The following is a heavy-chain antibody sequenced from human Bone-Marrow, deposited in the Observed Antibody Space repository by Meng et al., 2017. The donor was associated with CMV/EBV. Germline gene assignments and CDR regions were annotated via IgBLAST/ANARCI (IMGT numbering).Heavy chain of an antibody. J-gene: IGHJ6*02. D-gene: IGHD3-3*01. CDR1: GYTFTGYY. CDR2: INPNSGGT. CDR3: ARGIRGLEWLLYDYGMDV. Sequence: ASVKVSCKASGYTFTGYYMHWVRQAPGQGLEWMGWINPNSGGTNYAQKFQGRVTMTRDTSISKAYMELSRLRSDDTAVYYCARGIRGLEWLLYDYGMDVWGQGTTVTVSS. V-gene: IGHV1-2*02.